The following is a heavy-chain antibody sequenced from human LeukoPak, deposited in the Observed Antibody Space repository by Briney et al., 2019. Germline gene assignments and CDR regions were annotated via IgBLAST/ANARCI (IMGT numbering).Heavy chain of an antibody. CDR2: ISGSGGST. Sequence: GGSLRLSCAASGFTFSSYAMSWVRQAPGKGLEWVSAISGSGGSTYYADSVKGRFAISRDNSKNTLYLQMNSLRAEDTAVYYCAKDRQQLVTTDFDYWGQGTLVTVSS. CDR1: GFTFSSYA. CDR3: AKDRQQLVTTDFDY. J-gene: IGHJ4*02. D-gene: IGHD6-13*01. V-gene: IGHV3-23*01.